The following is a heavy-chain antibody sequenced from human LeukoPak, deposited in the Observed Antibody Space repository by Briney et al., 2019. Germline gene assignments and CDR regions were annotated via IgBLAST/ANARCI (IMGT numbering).Heavy chain of an antibody. V-gene: IGHV3-23*01. Sequence: EGSLRLSCAASGFTFSNYAMTWIRQAPGKGLDWVSGISASGGTTYYADSVKGRFTISRDNSKNTLYLQMNSLRAEDTAVYYCAKRPRDTSGYYLGAFDIWGQGTMVTVSS. CDR1: GFTFSNYA. CDR2: ISASGGTT. CDR3: AKRPRDTSGYYLGAFDI. D-gene: IGHD3-22*01. J-gene: IGHJ3*02.